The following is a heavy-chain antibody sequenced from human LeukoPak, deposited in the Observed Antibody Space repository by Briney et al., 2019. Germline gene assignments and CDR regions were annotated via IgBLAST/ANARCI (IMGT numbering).Heavy chain of an antibody. J-gene: IGHJ4*02. CDR1: GYSFSNYW. CDR3: ARHSSRLSGWLEN. D-gene: IGHD6-19*01. CDR2: IYPGDSDT. V-gene: IGHV5-51*01. Sequence: GESLKISCKGSGYSFSNYWIGWVRQKPGKGLEWMGIIYPGDSDTRYSPSFQGQVTISADKSISTAYLQWSSLKASDTAMYYCARHSSRLSGWLENWGQGTLVTVSS.